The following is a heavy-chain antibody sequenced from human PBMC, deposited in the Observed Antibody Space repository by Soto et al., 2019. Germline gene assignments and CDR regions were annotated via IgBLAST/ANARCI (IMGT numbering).Heavy chain of an antibody. V-gene: IGHV3-23*01. CDR2: ISGSGGST. CDR3: AVVPAAQREYYYYYYMDV. D-gene: IGHD2-2*01. CDR1: GFTFSSYA. J-gene: IGHJ6*03. Sequence: EVQLLESGGGLVQPGGSLRLSCAASGFTFSSYAMSWVRQAPGKGLEWVSAISGSGGSTYYADSVKGRFTISRDNSKNTLYLQMNSLRAEDTAVYYCAVVPAAQREYYYYYYMDVWGKGTTVTVSS.